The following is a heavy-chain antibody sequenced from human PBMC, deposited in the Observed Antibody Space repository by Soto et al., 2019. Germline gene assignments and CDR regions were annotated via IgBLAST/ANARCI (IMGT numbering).Heavy chain of an antibody. V-gene: IGHV4-4*02. CDR1: GGSISSSNW. CDR2: IYHSGNT. Sequence: QVQLQESGPGLVKPSGTLSLTCAVSGGSISSSNWWSWVRQPPGKGLEWIGAIYHSGNTNYNPSLMSRVAMAGGMSRDQFSLKLSAVTAADAAVYYCARRWGEGRVDSWGQGTLVTVSS. D-gene: IGHD3-10*01. CDR3: ARRWGEGRVDS. J-gene: IGHJ4*02.